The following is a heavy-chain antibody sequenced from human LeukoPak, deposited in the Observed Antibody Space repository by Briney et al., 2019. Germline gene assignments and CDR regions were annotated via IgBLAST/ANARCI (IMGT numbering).Heavy chain of an antibody. CDR2: IYYSGST. Sequence: KASETLSLTCTVSGGSISSSSYYWGWIRQPPGKGLEWIGSIYYSGSTYYNPPLKSRVTISVDTSKNQFSLKLSSVTAADTAVYYCARTFMVRGVVITSDFDYWGQGTLVTVSS. CDR3: ARTFMVRGVVITSDFDY. CDR1: GGSISSSSYY. V-gene: IGHV4-39*01. D-gene: IGHD3-10*01. J-gene: IGHJ4*02.